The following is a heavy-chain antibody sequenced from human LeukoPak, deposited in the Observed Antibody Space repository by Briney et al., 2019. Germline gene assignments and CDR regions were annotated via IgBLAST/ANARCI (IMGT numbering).Heavy chain of an antibody. V-gene: IGHV4-34*01. CDR2: INHSGST. D-gene: IGHD2-2*01. Sequence: SETLSLTCAVYGGSFSGYYWSWIRQPPGKGLEWIGEINHSGSTNYNPSLKSRVTISVDTSKNQFSLKLSSVTAADTAVYYRASGGWVVVPAAIYYFDYWGQGTLVTVSS. CDR1: GGSFSGYY. J-gene: IGHJ4*02. CDR3: ASGGWVVVPAAIYYFDY.